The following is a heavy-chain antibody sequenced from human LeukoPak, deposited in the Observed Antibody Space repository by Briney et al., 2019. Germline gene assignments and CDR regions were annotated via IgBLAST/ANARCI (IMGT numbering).Heavy chain of an antibody. CDR3: ATSYSTGWSRGYFDY. CDR2: IWDDGSEK. Sequence: GGSLRLSCATSGFNFRTHGMHWVRQAPGKGLEGVAVIWDDGSEKYYAGFVEGRFAISRDNSKNTLYLQMNSLRTEDTAVYYCATSYSTGWSRGYFDYWGREPWSPSPQ. D-gene: IGHD6-19*01. CDR1: GFNFRTHG. V-gene: IGHV3-33*01. J-gene: IGHJ4*02.